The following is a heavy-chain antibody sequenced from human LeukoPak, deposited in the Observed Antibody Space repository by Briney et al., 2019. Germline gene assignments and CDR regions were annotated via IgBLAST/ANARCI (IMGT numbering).Heavy chain of an antibody. CDR2: IHSGGST. V-gene: IGHV3-53*01. Sequence: PGGSLRLSCAASGFTVSSNYMSGVRQAPGKGLELVSVIHSGGSTDYSVSVKGRFTIHREHSKNTLSLQMNRLRAEDQAVYYCGRDGSRGLFWAFAIWGQGTMVTVSS. D-gene: IGHD6-19*01. CDR1: GFTVSSNY. CDR3: GRDGSRGLFWAFAI. J-gene: IGHJ3*02.